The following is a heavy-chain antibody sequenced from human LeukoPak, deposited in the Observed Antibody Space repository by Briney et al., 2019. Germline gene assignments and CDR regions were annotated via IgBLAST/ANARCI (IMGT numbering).Heavy chain of an antibody. J-gene: IGHJ4*02. CDR2: INTDGSST. V-gene: IGHV3-74*03. CDR3: ASDAPTVGTLDY. D-gene: IGHD5-12*01. Sequence: GGSLRLSCEASRLTFSNYLMHWVRQAPGKGLMWVSSINTDGSSTTYADSVKGRFTVSRDNTKNTLYLQMNSLRAEDTAVYYCASDAPTVGTLDYWGQGTLVTVSS. CDR1: RLTFSNYL.